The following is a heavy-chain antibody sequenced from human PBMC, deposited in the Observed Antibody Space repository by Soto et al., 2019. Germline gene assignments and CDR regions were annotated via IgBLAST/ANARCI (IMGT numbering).Heavy chain of an antibody. D-gene: IGHD6-13*01. CDR1: GYTFTGYY. J-gene: IGHJ5*02. V-gene: IGHV1-2*04. CDR2: INPNSGGT. Sequence: ASVKVSCKASGYTFTGYYMHWVRQAPGQGLEWMGWINPNSGGTNYAQKFQGWVTMTRDTSISTAYMELSRLRSDDTAVYYCARDRGNGPPGHIAAAGTSWFDPWGQGTLVTVSS. CDR3: ARDRGNGPPGHIAAAGTSWFDP.